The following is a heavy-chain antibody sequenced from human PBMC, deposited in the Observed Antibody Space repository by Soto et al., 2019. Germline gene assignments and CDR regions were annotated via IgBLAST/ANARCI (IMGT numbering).Heavy chain of an antibody. V-gene: IGHV1-46*01. Sequence: GASVKVSCKTSGYTFTHYYMHWMRLAPGQGLEWMGVINPGGGYTTYAQKFQGRVTMTRDTSTSTVYMELSSLKSEDTAVYYCGREYFDSRGTPPGDWGQGTLVTVSS. D-gene: IGHD3-22*01. J-gene: IGHJ4*02. CDR2: INPGGGYT. CDR1: GYTFTHYY. CDR3: GREYFDSRGTPPGD.